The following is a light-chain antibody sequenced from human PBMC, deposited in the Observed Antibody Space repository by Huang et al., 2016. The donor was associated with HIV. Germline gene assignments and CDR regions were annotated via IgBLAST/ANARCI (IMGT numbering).Light chain of an antibody. CDR1: QSVRYY. CDR3: QQRSDWPAIT. Sequence: EIVLTQSPATLSLSPGESATLSCRASQSVRYYLAWYQQKPGQAPRLLIYDSSNRATCIPARFSGSGSDTDFTLIIGSLEPEDSAVYYCQQRSDWPAITFGQGTRLEIK. CDR2: DSS. J-gene: IGKJ5*01. V-gene: IGKV3-11*01.